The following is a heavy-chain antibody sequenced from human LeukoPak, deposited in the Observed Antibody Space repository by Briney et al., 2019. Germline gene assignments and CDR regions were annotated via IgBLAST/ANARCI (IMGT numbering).Heavy chain of an antibody. D-gene: IGHD2-15*01. CDR3: ARDREEYCSGGSCQAFDI. Sequence: GGSLRLSCAASGFTFSRYGMHWVRQAPGKGLEWVAFIRYDGSNKYYADSVKGRFTISRDNAKNSLYLQMNSLRAEDTAVYYCARDREEYCSGGSCQAFDIWGQGTMVTVSS. CDR1: GFTFSRYG. CDR2: IRYDGSNK. V-gene: IGHV3-30*02. J-gene: IGHJ3*02.